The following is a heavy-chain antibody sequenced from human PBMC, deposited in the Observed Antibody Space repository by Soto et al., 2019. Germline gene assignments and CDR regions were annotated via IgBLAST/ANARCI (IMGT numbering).Heavy chain of an antibody. CDR2: IYYSGST. D-gene: IGHD3-3*01. CDR3: ARVWTSVRASLIDY. J-gene: IGHJ4*02. CDR1: GGSIHNYF. Sequence: QVQLQESGPGLVKPSETLSLTCSVSGGSIHNYFWSWLRQPPGEGLEWIGYIYYSGSTDYNPSLKSRATISLDTSKTQFALRMTSVTAADTAVYYCARVWTSVRASLIDYWGQGTLVTVSS. V-gene: IGHV4-59*01.